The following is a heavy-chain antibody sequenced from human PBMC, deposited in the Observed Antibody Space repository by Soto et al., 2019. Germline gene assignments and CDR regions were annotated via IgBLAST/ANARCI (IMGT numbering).Heavy chain of an antibody. V-gene: IGHV3-23*01. CDR2: ISGSGGST. Sequence: GGSLRLSCAASGFTFSSYVMSWVRQAPGKGLEWVSGISGSGGSTYYADSVKGRFTISRDNFKNTLFLHMNSLRAEDTAVYYCVEGWNDFWGQGTLVTVSS. D-gene: IGHD1-1*01. CDR1: GFTFSSYV. CDR3: VEGWNDF. J-gene: IGHJ4*02.